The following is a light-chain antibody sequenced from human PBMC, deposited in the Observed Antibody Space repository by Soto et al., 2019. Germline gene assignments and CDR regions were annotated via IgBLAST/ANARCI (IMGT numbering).Light chain of an antibody. CDR1: SSDVGSYNL. Sequence: QSALTQPASVSGSPGQSITISCTGTSSDVGSYNLVSWYQQHPGKAHKLIIYEGNKRPSGVSNRFSGSKSGNTASLTISGLQAEDEPDYYCYSYASSDTYVFGTGTKLTVL. V-gene: IGLV2-23*01. J-gene: IGLJ1*01. CDR3: YSYASSDTYV. CDR2: EGN.